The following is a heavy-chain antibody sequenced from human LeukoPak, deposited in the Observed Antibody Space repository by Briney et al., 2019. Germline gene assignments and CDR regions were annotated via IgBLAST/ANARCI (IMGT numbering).Heavy chain of an antibody. Sequence: GGSLRLSCAASGFSFSNAWMSWVRQAPGKGLEWVSAISGSGGSTYYADSVKGRFTISRDNSKNTLYLQMNSLRAEDTAVYYCAKDGKGYYYYYMDVWGKGTKVTVSS. CDR2: ISGSGGST. CDR1: GFSFSNAW. V-gene: IGHV3-23*01. J-gene: IGHJ6*03. CDR3: AKDGKGYYYYYMDV. D-gene: IGHD1-26*01.